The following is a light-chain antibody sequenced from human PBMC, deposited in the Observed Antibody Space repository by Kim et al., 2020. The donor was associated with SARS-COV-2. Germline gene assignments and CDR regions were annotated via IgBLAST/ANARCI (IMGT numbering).Light chain of an antibody. CDR3: QQYNYYPYS. J-gene: IGKJ2*03. Sequence: SASVGDRVTITCRASQSISSWLAWYQQKPGKAPKLLISMASSLESGVPSRFSGSGSGTEFILTIISLQPDDFATYLCQQYNYYPYSFAQGTKLEI. CDR1: QSISSW. V-gene: IGKV1-5*03. CDR2: MAS.